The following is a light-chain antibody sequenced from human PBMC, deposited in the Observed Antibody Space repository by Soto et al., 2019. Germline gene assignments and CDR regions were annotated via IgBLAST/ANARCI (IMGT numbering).Light chain of an antibody. CDR2: DVS. CDR1: SSDVGGSDH. CDR3: NSFAGSSYV. Sequence: QSALTQPASVSGSPGQSITVSCTGTSSDVGGSDHVNWYQQHPGKAPKLMIFDVSNRPSGVSNRFSGSKSGNTASLTISGLQADDEADYYCNSFAGSSYVFGTGTKLTVL. V-gene: IGLV2-14*03. J-gene: IGLJ1*01.